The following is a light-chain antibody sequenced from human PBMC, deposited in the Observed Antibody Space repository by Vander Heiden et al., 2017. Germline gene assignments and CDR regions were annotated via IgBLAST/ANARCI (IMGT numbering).Light chain of an antibody. V-gene: IGKV4-1*01. CDR3: QQYCNSHIT. CDR2: WAS. Sequence: QSPDSLAVSLGEGATINCKSSPSIFSSHDSKNFLSWYQQKPGQPPKLLIYWASSRESGVPDRFSGSGSGTDFTLTISSLQAEDVAVYCCQQYCNSHITFGQGTRLEIK. CDR1: PSIFSSHDSKNF. J-gene: IGKJ5*01.